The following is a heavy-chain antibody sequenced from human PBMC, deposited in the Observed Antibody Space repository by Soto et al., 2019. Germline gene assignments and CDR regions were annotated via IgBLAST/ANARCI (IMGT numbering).Heavy chain of an antibody. CDR3: ARVLGATLGYYYGMDV. D-gene: IGHD1-26*01. Sequence: LRLSCAASGFTFSSYSMNWVRQAPGKGLEWVSYISSSSSTIYYADSVKGRFTISRDNAKNSLYLQMNSLRDEDTAVYYCARVLGATLGYYYGMDVWGQGTTVTVSS. CDR1: GFTFSSYS. V-gene: IGHV3-48*02. J-gene: IGHJ6*02. CDR2: ISSSSSTI.